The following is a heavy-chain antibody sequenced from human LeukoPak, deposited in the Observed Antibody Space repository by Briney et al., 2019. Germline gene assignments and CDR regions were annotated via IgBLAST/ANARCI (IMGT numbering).Heavy chain of an antibody. V-gene: IGHV1-2*02. CDR3: ATERGYTSSWARNPFDY. CDR2: INPNSGAT. J-gene: IGHJ4*02. CDR1: GYTFTGYY. D-gene: IGHD6-13*01. Sequence: GASVKVSCKASGYTFTGYYIHWVRQAPGQRPEWMAWINPNSGATKCAQNFQGRVTVTRNTSITTAYMQLTSLRFDDTAVYYCATERGYTSSWARNPFDYWGQGTLVTVSS.